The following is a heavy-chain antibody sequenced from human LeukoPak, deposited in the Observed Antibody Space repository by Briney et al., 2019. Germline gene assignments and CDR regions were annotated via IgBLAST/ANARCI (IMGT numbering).Heavy chain of an antibody. V-gene: IGHV4-59*01. J-gene: IGHJ4*02. Sequence: SETLSLTCTVSGDSISSYYWSWIRQPPGKGLEWIGYIYYTGSSNYNPSLKSRVTISIDTSKNHFSLRLSSVTAADTAVYYCARGLTMLDSWGQGSLVTVSS. CDR1: GDSISSYY. CDR2: IYYTGSS. D-gene: IGHD3-10*01. CDR3: ARGLTMLDS.